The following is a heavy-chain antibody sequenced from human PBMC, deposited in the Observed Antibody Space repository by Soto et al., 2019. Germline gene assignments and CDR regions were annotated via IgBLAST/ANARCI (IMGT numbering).Heavy chain of an antibody. CDR1: GGTFSSYA. V-gene: IGHV1-69*12. CDR3: ARVTHSRDSSGYYAGYFDY. D-gene: IGHD3-22*01. J-gene: IGHJ4*02. Sequence: QVQLVQSGAEVKKPGSSVKVSCKASGGTFSSYAISWVRQAPGQGLEWMGGIIPIFGTANYAQKFQGRVTITADESTSTAYMELSSLRSEDTAVYYCARVTHSRDSSGYYAGYFDYWGQGTLVTVSS. CDR2: IIPIFGTA.